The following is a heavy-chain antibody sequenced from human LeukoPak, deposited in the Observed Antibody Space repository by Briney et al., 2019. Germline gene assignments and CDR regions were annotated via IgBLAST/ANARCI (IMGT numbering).Heavy chain of an antibody. V-gene: IGHV3-21*01. D-gene: IGHD2-15*01. Sequence: GGSLRLSCAASGFTFSSYAMSWVRQAPGKGLEWVSSISSSSSYIYYADSVKGRFTISRDNAKNSLYLQMNSLRAEDTAVYYCARDSYYCGGGSCYSGDFDYWGQGTLVTVSS. J-gene: IGHJ4*02. CDR1: GFTFSSYA. CDR2: ISSSSSYI. CDR3: ARDSYYCGGGSCYSGDFDY.